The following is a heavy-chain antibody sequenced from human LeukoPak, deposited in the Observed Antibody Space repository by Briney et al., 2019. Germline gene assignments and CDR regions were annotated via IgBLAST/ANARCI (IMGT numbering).Heavy chain of an antibody. J-gene: IGHJ3*02. D-gene: IGHD4-23*01. CDR3: ARLRWFPRAFYI. CDR2: INHSGST. V-gene: IGHV4-34*01. Sequence: ASETLSLTCAVYGGSFSGYYWSWIRQPPGKGLEWIGQINHSGSTNYNPSLKSRVTISVDTSKNQFSLRLSSVTAADTAVYYCARLRWFPRAFYIWGLGTMVTVSS. CDR1: GGSFSGYY.